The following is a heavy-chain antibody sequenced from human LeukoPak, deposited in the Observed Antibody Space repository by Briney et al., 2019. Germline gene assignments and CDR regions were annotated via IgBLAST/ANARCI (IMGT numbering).Heavy chain of an antibody. CDR3: ARGLATMVRGVRLYYGMDV. J-gene: IGHJ6*02. Sequence: SVKVSCKASRGTFSSYAISWVPQAPGQGLEWMGRIIPILGIANYAQKFQGRVTITADKSTSTAYMELSSLRSEDTAVYYCARGLATMVRGVRLYYGMDVWGQGTTVTVSS. V-gene: IGHV1-69*04. CDR2: IIPILGIA. CDR1: RGTFSSYA. D-gene: IGHD3-10*01.